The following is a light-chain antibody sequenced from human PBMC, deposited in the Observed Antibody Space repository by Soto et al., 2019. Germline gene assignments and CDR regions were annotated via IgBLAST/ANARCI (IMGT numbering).Light chain of an antibody. Sequence: DIVMTQSPDSLAVSLGERATINCKSSQSLLYSSDNRNYLVWYQQKPGQPPKLLVYWASTRESGVPDRFSGSGSGTDFTLTISSLQAEDVAVYYCQQYFSTPRTFDQGTKVEIK. V-gene: IGKV4-1*01. CDR1: QSLLYSSDNRNY. CDR2: WAS. CDR3: QQYFSTPRT. J-gene: IGKJ1*01.